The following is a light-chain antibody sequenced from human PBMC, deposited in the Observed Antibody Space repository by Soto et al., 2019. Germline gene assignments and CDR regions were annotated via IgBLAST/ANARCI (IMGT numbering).Light chain of an antibody. V-gene: IGKV3-20*01. CDR3: QHFGYPQWT. J-gene: IGKJ1*01. CDR1: QSVSASY. Sequence: EIVLTQSPDTLSLSPGERATLSCRASQSVSASYLAWYQHKPGQAPRLLMYGASRRATGIPDRFSGSGSGTDFTLTISRLEPEDSAVYYCQHFGYPQWTFGRGTKVDI. CDR2: GAS.